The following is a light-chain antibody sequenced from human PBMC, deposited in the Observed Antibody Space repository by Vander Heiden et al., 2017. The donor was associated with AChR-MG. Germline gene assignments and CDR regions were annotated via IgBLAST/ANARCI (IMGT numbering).Light chain of an antibody. CDR3: MQALQTPS. CDR2: LGS. Sequence: DIVMTQSPLSLPVTPGEPASIPCRSSQSLLHSNGYNYLDWYLQKPGQAPQLLIYLGSNRASGVADRFSGSGSGTDFTLKISRVEAEDVGVYYCMQALQTPSFGGGTKVGIK. J-gene: IGKJ4*01. V-gene: IGKV2-28*01. CDR1: QSLLHSNGYNY.